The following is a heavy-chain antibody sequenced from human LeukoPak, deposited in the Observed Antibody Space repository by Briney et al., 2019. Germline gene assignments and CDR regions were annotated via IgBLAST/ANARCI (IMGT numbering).Heavy chain of an antibody. CDR3: ARHRGYDFWSGYYYYFDY. V-gene: IGHV4-34*01. D-gene: IGHD3-3*01. CDR1: GGSFSGYY. J-gene: IGHJ4*02. Sequence: PSETLSLTCAVYGGSFSGYYWSWIRQPPGKGLEWIGEINHSGSTNYNPSLKSRVTISVDTSKNQFSLKLSSVTAADTAVYYFARHRGYDFWSGYYYYFDYWGQGTLVTVSS. CDR2: INHSGST.